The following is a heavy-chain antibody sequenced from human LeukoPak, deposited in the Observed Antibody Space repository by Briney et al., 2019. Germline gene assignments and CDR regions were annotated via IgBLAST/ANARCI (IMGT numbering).Heavy chain of an antibody. CDR3: ARGDGGGYCSSTSCYFDWFDP. V-gene: IGHV1-2*02. J-gene: IGHJ5*02. CDR1: GYTSTGYY. D-gene: IGHD2-2*01. Sequence: ASVKVSCKASGYTSTGYYMHWVRQAPGQGLEWMGWINPNSGGTNYAQKFQGRVTMTRDTSISTAYMELSRLRSDDTAVYYCARGDGGGYCSSTSCYFDWFDPWGQGTLVTVSS. CDR2: INPNSGGT.